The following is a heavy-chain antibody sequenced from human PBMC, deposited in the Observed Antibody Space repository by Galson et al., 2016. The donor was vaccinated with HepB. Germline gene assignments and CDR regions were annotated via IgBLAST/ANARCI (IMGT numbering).Heavy chain of an antibody. CDR2: ISSDGSEK. CDR1: GFTFNNFG. D-gene: IGHD3-16*01. CDR3: ARDGAIFEAGETSYYYGMDL. Sequence: SLRLSCAASGFTFNNFGMHWVRQAPSMGLEWVALISSDGSEKHYGDFVKGRFFISRDNYKNTVSLQMNSLRREDTAVYYCARDGAIFEAGETSYYYGMDLWGQGAAVTVSS. J-gene: IGHJ6*02. V-gene: IGHV3-33*01.